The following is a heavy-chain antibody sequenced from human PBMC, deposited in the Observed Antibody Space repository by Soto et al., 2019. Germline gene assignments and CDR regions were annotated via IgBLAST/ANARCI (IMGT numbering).Heavy chain of an antibody. CDR3: VRGGGGYGTGMIDY. CDR1: GGSISNYY. J-gene: IGHJ4*02. V-gene: IGHV4-59*01. CDR2: ISYIGTT. D-gene: IGHD5-18*01. Sequence: SETLSLTCTVSGGSISNYYWSWIRQSPGKGLEWIGYISYIGTTNYNPSLKSRVTISVDTSKNQFSLRLTSVTAADTAVYYCVRGGGGYGTGMIDYWGQGTPVTVSS.